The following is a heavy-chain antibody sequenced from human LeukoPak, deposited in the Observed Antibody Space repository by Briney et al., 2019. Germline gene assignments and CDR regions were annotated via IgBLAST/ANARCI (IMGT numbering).Heavy chain of an antibody. V-gene: IGHV4-39*01. CDR1: GGSTSSSSYY. D-gene: IGHD3-22*01. Sequence: SETLSLTCTVSGGSTSSSSYYWGWIRQPPGKGLEWIGSIYYSGSTYYNPSLKSRVTISVDTSKNQFSLKLSSVTAADTAVYYCARRQKYYDSSGYYVRGWFDPWGQGTLVTVSS. CDR2: IYYSGST. J-gene: IGHJ5*02. CDR3: ARRQKYYDSSGYYVRGWFDP.